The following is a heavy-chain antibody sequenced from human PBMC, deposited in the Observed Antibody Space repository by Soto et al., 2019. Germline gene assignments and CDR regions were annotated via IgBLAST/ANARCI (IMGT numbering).Heavy chain of an antibody. D-gene: IGHD4-4*01. CDR1: GFTFSVYW. CDR2: IDSDGSTT. Sequence: EVQLVESGGGLVQPGGSLRLSCAASGFTFSVYWMHWVRQAPGKGLVWVSRIDSDGSTTSYADSVKGRFTISRANAKSTLYLQMNSLRAEDTAVYYCARPGYSNYGPGVDVWGQGTTVTVSS. CDR3: ARPGYSNYGPGVDV. V-gene: IGHV3-74*01. J-gene: IGHJ6*02.